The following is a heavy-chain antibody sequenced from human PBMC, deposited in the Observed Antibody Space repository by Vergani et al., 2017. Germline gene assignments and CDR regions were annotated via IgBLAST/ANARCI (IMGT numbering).Heavy chain of an antibody. CDR2: IRPYTGHT. J-gene: IGHJ6*02. D-gene: IGHD1-20*01. V-gene: IGHV1-8*02. Sequence: QVQLVQSGAEVKKPGASVKVSCKASGYTFTSYAMNWVRQAPGQGLEWMAWIRPYTGHTIYAQKFQDRVTMTADTSTNTAYMELSSLRSEDTAVYYCARAPYNWNDGNYYYYGMDVWGQGTTVTVSS. CDR3: ARAPYNWNDGNYYYYGMDV. CDR1: GYTFTSYA.